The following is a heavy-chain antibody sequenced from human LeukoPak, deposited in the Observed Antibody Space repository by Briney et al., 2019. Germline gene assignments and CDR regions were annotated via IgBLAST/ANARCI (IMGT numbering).Heavy chain of an antibody. V-gene: IGHV3-48*03. Sequence: QPGGSLRLFCATSGFTFCSYEMNWVRQAPGKGLEWISYITTSGTSTYYADSVKGRFTISRDNGKTALSLQMNSLRAEDTAVYYCVVHSATSCYWGQGTLVTVSS. CDR3: VVHSATSCY. CDR2: ITTSGTST. D-gene: IGHD1-26*01. J-gene: IGHJ4*02. CDR1: GFTFCSYE.